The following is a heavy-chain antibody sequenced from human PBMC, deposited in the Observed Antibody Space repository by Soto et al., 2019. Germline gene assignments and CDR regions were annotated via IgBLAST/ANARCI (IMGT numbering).Heavy chain of an antibody. CDR1: GGSISSYY. J-gene: IGHJ3*02. CDR2: IYYSGST. Sequence: QVQLQESGPGLVKPSETLSLTCTVSGGSISSYYWSWIRQPPGKGLEWIGYIYYSGSTNYNPSLTSRVPISLYTSQSQFSLKLRAVTAADPAVYYCARDRYDSSAYYIDIWGQGTMVAVSS. CDR3: ARDRYDSSAYYIDI. V-gene: IGHV4-59*12. D-gene: IGHD3-22*01.